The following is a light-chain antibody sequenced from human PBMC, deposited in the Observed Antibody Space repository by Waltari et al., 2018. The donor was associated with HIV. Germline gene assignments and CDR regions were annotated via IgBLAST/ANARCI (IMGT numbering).Light chain of an antibody. CDR2: WAS. CDR1: PSVLYSSNNKNY. V-gene: IGKV4-1*01. J-gene: IGKJ1*01. Sequence: DIVMPQSPYSLAVSPGERATITCTSNPSVLYSSNNKNYLAWYQQKPGQPPKLLIYWASTRESGVPDRFSGSGSGTDFTLTISSLQAEDVAVYYCQQYYSTPWTFGQGTKVEIK. CDR3: QQYYSTPWT.